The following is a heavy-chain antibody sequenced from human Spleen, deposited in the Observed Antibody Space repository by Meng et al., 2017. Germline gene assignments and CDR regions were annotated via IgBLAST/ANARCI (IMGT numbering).Heavy chain of an antibody. CDR2: ISSSSTI. J-gene: IGHJ4*02. D-gene: IGHD3-9*01. Sequence: GESLKISCAASGFTFSDYYMNWVRQAPGKGLEWVSSISSSSTIYYADSVKGRFTISRDDAKNTVFLQMNSLRAEDTAVYYCARDADWVIFDHWGQGALVTVSS. V-gene: IGHV3-69-1*02. CDR3: ARDADWVIFDH. CDR1: GFTFSDYY.